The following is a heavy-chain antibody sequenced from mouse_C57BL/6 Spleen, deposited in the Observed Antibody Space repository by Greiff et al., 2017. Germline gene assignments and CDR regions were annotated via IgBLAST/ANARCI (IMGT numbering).Heavy chain of an antibody. CDR1: GYTFTDYY. Sequence: EVQLQQSGPELVKPGASVKISCKASGYTFTDYYMNWVKQSHGKSLEWIGDINPNNGGTSYNQKFKGKATLTVDKSSSTAYMELRSLTSEDSAVYYCARGSLYYDGYYVYAMDYWGQGTSVTVSS. CDR2: INPNNGGT. CDR3: ARGSLYYDGYYVYAMDY. J-gene: IGHJ4*01. V-gene: IGHV1-26*01. D-gene: IGHD2-3*01.